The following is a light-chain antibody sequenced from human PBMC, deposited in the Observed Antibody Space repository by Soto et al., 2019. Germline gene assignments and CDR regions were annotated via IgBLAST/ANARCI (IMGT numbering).Light chain of an antibody. Sequence: IQLTQSPSSLSASVGDRVTITCRASQGISSFLAWYQQKPGKAPKLLIYCASTLQSGVPSRFSGSGSGTDFTLTIGSLQPEDVTTYYCQQLNSFPIPCGPGTKVDIK. CDR1: QGISSF. CDR3: QQLNSFPIP. CDR2: CAS. J-gene: IGKJ3*01. V-gene: IGKV1-9*01.